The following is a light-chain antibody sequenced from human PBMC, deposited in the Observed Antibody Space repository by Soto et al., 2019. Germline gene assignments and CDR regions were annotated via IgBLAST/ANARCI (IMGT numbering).Light chain of an antibody. V-gene: IGLV1-36*01. CDR1: SSNIGNNA. CDR3: AAWDDSLNGRV. J-gene: IGLJ3*02. Sequence: QSVLTQPPSVSEAPRQRVTISCSGSSSNIGNNAVNWYQQLPGKAPKLLIYYDDLLPSGVSDRFSGSKSGTSASLAISGLQYEDEADYYCAAWDDSLNGRVFDGGTKLTVL. CDR2: YDD.